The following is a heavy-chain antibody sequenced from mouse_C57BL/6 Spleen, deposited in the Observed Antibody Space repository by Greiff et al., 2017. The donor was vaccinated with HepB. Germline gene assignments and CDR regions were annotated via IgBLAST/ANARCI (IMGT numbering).Heavy chain of an antibody. Sequence: VQLQESGAELARPGASVKLSCKASGYTFTSYGISWVKQRTGQGLEWIGEIYPRSGNTYYNEKFKGKATLTADKSSSTAYMELRSLTSEDSAVYFCARKGYDGYYDYAMDYWGQGTSVTVSS. J-gene: IGHJ4*01. CDR2: IYPRSGNT. V-gene: IGHV1-81*01. D-gene: IGHD2-3*01. CDR3: ARKGYDGYYDYAMDY. CDR1: GYTFTSYG.